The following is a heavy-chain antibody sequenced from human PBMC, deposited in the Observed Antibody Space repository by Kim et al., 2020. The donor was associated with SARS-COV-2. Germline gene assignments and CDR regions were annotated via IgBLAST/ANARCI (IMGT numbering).Heavy chain of an antibody. Sequence: GGSLRLSCAASGFTFSSYAMHWVRQAPGKGLEWVAVISYDGSNKYYADSVKGRFTISRDNSKNTLYLQMNSLRAEDTAVYYCARVGGGSHCWGQGTLVTVSS. CDR2: ISYDGSNK. J-gene: IGHJ4*02. V-gene: IGHV3-30*04. D-gene: IGHD2-15*01. CDR1: GFTFSSYA. CDR3: ARVGGGSHC.